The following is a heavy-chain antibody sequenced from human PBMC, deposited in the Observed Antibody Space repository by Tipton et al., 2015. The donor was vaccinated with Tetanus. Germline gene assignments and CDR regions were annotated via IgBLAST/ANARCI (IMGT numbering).Heavy chain of an antibody. CDR1: GGSISSYY. J-gene: IGHJ4*02. CDR2: IYYSGGT. CDR3: ARSNSGYYAALLDY. Sequence: TLSLTCTVSGGSISSYYWSWIRQPPGKGLEWIGYIYYSGGTNYNPSLKSRVTISVDTSKNQFSLKPSSVTAADTAVYYCARSNSGYYAALLDYWGQGTLVPVSS. V-gene: IGHV4-59*01. D-gene: IGHD3-22*01.